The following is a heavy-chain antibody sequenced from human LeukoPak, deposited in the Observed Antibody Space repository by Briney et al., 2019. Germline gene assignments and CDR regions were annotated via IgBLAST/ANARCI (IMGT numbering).Heavy chain of an antibody. J-gene: IGHJ5*01. CDR2: IKQDGSEK. Sequence: PGGSLRLSCAASGFTFSNYWMSWVRQAPGKGLEWVGHIKQDGSEKYYEDSVKGRFTISRDNAKNSLSLQMNSLRAEDTAVYYCVTTTGYATTWFGYWGQGTLVTVSS. V-gene: IGHV3-7*05. CDR1: GFTFSNYW. CDR3: VTTTGYATTWFGY. D-gene: IGHD1-14*01.